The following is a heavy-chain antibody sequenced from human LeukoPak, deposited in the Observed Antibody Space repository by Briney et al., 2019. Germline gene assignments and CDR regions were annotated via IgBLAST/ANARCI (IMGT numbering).Heavy chain of an antibody. CDR2: ISGSGGST. V-gene: IGHV3-23*01. CDR3: IAAADY. D-gene: IGHD6-13*01. J-gene: IGHJ4*02. Sequence: GKGLEWVSAISGSGGSTYYADSVKGRFTISRDNSKNTLYLQMNSLRAEDTAVYYCIAAADYWGQGTLVTVSS.